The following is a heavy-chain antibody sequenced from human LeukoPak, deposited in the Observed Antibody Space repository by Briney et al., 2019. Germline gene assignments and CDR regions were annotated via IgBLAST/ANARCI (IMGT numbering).Heavy chain of an antibody. CDR2: MNPYCGGA. J-gene: IGHJ4*02. CDR3: ARFHRLQLPKSDY. Sequence: ASVKVSCKTSGYIFTDYDINWVRQATGQGLEWKGWMNPYCGGAGYAQNFQGRVTMTRDTSTSTAFMELSSLTSEDTAVYYCARFHRLQLPKSDYWGQGTLVSVSS. V-gene: IGHV1-8*01. CDR1: GYIFTDYD. D-gene: IGHD1-14*01.